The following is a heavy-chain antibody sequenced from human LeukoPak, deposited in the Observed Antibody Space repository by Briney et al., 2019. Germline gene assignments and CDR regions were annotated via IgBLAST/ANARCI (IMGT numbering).Heavy chain of an antibody. D-gene: IGHD3-10*01. Sequence: SETLSLTCAVYGGSFSGYYWSWIRQPPGKGLDWIGEINHSGSTNYNPSLKSRVTISVDTSKNQFSLKLSSATAADTAVYYCARGHSALRITMVRGVWYNYWGQGTLVTVSS. CDR3: ARGHSALRITMVRGVWYNY. CDR2: INHSGST. J-gene: IGHJ4*02. V-gene: IGHV4-34*01. CDR1: GGSFSGYY.